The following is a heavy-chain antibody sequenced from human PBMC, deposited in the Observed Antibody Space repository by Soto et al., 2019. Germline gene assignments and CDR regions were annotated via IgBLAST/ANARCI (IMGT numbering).Heavy chain of an antibody. V-gene: IGHV3-23*01. D-gene: IGHD2-21*02. CDR1: GFTFSIYA. CDR3: AKDAVYGDGLWLAAN. J-gene: IGHJ4*02. Sequence: EVQLLESGGGLVQPGESLRLSCAASGFTFSIYAMMWVRQPPGKGQEWVAGMTGSGGDIRYADSVKGRFTISKDNSKNTLYLQLNSFRAEDTAMYYCAKDAVYGDGLWLAANWGQGTQVTVSS. CDR2: MTGSGGDI.